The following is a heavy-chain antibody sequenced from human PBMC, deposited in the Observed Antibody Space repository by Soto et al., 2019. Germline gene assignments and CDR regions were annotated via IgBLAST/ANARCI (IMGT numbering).Heavy chain of an antibody. CDR3: ARDLVVVPAAIDY. V-gene: IGHV3-7*01. CDR2: IKQDGSEK. J-gene: IGHJ4*02. CDR1: GFTFSSYW. D-gene: IGHD2-2*01. Sequence: GSLRLSCAASGFTFSSYWMSWVRQAPGKGLEWVANIKQDGSEKYYVDSVKGRFTISRDNAKNSLYLQMNSLRAEDTAVYYCARDLVVVPAAIDYWGQGTLVTVSS.